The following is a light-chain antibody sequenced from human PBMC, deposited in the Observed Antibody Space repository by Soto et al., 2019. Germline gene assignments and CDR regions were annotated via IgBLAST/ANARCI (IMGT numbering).Light chain of an antibody. V-gene: IGKV2-30*02. CDR3: MQCTHWPPYT. J-gene: IGKJ2*01. Sequence: DVVMTQSPLSLPVNLGEPAAISCRSTQSLVHSDGDTYLSWFHQRPGQSPRRLIFRVSKRDFGVPPRFIGSGSGTDFTLEITRVEAEDVGVYYCMQCTHWPPYTFGQGTRLEIK. CDR2: RVS. CDR1: QSLVHSDGDTY.